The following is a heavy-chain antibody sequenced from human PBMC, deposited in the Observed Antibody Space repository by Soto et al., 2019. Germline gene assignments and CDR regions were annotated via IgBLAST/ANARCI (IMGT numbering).Heavy chain of an antibody. D-gene: IGHD3-10*01. CDR3: AKDFDRSGSWATFDY. Sequence: GGSLRLSCAASGFTFSSYGMHWVRQAPGKGLEWVAVISYDGSNKYYADSVKGRFTISRDNSKNTLYLQMNSLRAEDTAVYYCAKDFDRSGSWATFDYWGQGTLVTVSS. CDR1: GFTFSSYG. J-gene: IGHJ4*02. CDR2: ISYDGSNK. V-gene: IGHV3-30*18.